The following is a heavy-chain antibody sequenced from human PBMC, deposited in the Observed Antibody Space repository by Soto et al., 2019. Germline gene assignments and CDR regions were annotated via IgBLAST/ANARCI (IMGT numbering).Heavy chain of an antibody. D-gene: IGHD4-4*01. J-gene: IGHJ6*02. V-gene: IGHV3-7*01. Sequence: GGSLRLSCAASGFTFSSYWMNWGRQAPGKGLEWVANIKQDGSEKYYVDSVKGRFTISRDNAKNSLYLQMNSLRAGDTAVYYCAREIKTTAIKYYYYGMDVWGQGTTVTVSS. CDR1: GFTFSSYW. CDR3: AREIKTTAIKYYYYGMDV. CDR2: IKQDGSEK.